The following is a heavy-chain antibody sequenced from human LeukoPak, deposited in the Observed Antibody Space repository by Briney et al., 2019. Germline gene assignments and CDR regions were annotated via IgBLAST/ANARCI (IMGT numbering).Heavy chain of an antibody. Sequence: GASVKVSCKASGYTFTSYDINWVRQATGQGLEWMGWMNPNSGNTGYAQKFQGRVTMTRNTSISTAYMELSSRRSEDTAVYYCARLVVVWSYYYYGMDVWGQGTTVTVSS. CDR1: GYTFTSYD. CDR3: ARLVVVWSYYYYGMDV. V-gene: IGHV1-8*01. CDR2: MNPNSGNT. J-gene: IGHJ6*02. D-gene: IGHD3-22*01.